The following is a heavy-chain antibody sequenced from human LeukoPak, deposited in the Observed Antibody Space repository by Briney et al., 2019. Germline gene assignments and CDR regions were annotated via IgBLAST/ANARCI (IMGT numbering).Heavy chain of an antibody. CDR1: GFTFSNAW. V-gene: IGHV3-15*01. CDR3: TTDIAYYYDSSGYSLNY. J-gene: IGHJ4*02. CDR2: IKSKTDGGTT. D-gene: IGHD3-22*01. Sequence: GGSLRLSCAASGFTFSNAWMSWVRQAPGKGLEWVGRIKSKTDGGTTDYAAPVKGRLTMSRDDSKNTLYPQMNSLKTEDTAVYYCTTDIAYYYDSSGYSLNYWGQGTLVTVSS.